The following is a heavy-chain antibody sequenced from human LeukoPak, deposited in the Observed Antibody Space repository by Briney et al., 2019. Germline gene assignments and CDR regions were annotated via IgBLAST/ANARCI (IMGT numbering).Heavy chain of an antibody. J-gene: IGHJ4*02. Sequence: GGSLRLSCAASGFTFSSYGMHWVRQAPGKGLEWVAVIWYDGSNKYYADSVKGRFTISRDNSKNTLYLQMNSLRAEDTAVYYCARGGTNDAAAGPDYWGQGTLVTVSS. CDR2: IWYDGSNK. CDR3: ARGGTNDAAAGPDY. CDR1: GFTFSSYG. V-gene: IGHV3-33*01. D-gene: IGHD6-13*01.